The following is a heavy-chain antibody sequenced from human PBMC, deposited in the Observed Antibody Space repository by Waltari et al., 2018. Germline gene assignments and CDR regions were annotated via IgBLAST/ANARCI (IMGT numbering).Heavy chain of an antibody. CDR1: GFTFSQYW. Sequence: EAQLVQSGGGLVQPGGSLRLSCAASGFTFSQYWMPWVRQAPGKGLVWVSRINSDGSDTSYADSVKGRFTISRDNAKNTLYLQMNSLRAEDTAVYYCASSRFSIGCSSWGQGTLATVSS. CDR2: INSDGSDT. D-gene: IGHD6-19*01. V-gene: IGHV3-74*01. CDR3: ASSRFSIGCSS. J-gene: IGHJ5*02.